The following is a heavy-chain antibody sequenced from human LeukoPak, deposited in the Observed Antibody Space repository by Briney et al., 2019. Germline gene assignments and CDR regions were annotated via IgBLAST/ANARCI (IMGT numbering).Heavy chain of an antibody. Sequence: SVKVSCKASGGTFSSYTISWVRQAPGQGLEWMGRIIPILGIANYAQKFQGRVTITADKSTSTAYMELSSLRSEDTAVYYCARRGLQTYDGMDVWGQGTTVTVSS. CDR2: IIPILGIA. J-gene: IGHJ6*02. V-gene: IGHV1-69*02. CDR3: ARRGLQTYDGMDV. D-gene: IGHD5-24*01. CDR1: GGTFSSYT.